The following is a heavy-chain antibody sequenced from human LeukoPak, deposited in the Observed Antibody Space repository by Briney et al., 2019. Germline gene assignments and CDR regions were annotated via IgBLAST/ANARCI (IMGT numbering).Heavy chain of an antibody. V-gene: IGHV3-33*01. CDR1: GFTFSAHG. J-gene: IGHJ4*02. Sequence: GGSLRLSCAASGFTFSAHGMHWVCQAQGKGLEWVAVIWYDGSDQYYADSVKGRFTISRDNSKDTLYLQMNSLRAEDTAVYYCASLIGHTDYYDSSGYSSPFDSWGQGTLVTVSS. CDR2: IWYDGSDQ. CDR3: ASLIGHTDYYDSSGYSSPFDS. D-gene: IGHD3-22*01.